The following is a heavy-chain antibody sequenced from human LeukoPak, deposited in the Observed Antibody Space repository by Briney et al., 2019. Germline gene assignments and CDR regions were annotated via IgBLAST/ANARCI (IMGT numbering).Heavy chain of an antibody. D-gene: IGHD4-17*01. CDR3: ARAGDYGDYTTHYFDY. V-gene: IGHV3-21*01. J-gene: IGHJ4*02. CDR2: ISSSSSYI. Sequence: GGSLRLSCAASGFTFSSYSMNWVRQAPGKGLEWVSSISSSSSYIYYADSVKGRFTISRDNAKNSLYLQMNSLRAEDTAVYYCARAGDYGDYTTHYFDYWGQGTLVTVSS. CDR1: GFTFSSYS.